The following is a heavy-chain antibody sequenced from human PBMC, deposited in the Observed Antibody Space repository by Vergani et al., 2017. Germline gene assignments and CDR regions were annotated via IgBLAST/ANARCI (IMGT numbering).Heavy chain of an antibody. CDR2: INPNSGGT. J-gene: IGHJ5*02. CDR1: GYTFTGYY. Sequence: QVQLVQSGAEVKKPGASVKVSCKASGYTFTGYYMHWVRQAPGQGLEWMGWINPNSGGTNYAQKFQGRVTMTRDTSSSTAYMELSRLRSDDTAVYYCARGRRYCSSTSCYTDWFDPWGQGTLVTVSS. V-gene: IGHV1-2*02. CDR3: ARGRRYCSSTSCYTDWFDP. D-gene: IGHD2-2*02.